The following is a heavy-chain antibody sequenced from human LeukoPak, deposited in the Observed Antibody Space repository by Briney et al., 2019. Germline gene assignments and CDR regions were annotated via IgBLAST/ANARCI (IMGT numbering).Heavy chain of an antibody. V-gene: IGHV3-48*01. CDR1: GFTFSSYS. CDR2: IARGIGTI. J-gene: IGHJ4*02. CDR3: TRDPHALDY. Sequence: GGSLRLSCAASGFTFSSYSMNWVRQAPGKGLEWVAYIARGIGTIHYADSVQGRFTISRGNAKNSLHLQMNSLRAEDTAVYYCTRDPHALDYWGQGTLVTVSS.